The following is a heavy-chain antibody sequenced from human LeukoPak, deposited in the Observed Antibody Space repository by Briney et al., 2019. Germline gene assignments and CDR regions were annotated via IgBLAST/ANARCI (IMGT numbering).Heavy chain of an antibody. Sequence: GASVKVSCKASGYTFTSYGISWVRQMPGKGLEWMGIIYPGDSDTRYSPSFQGQVTISADKSISTAYLQWSSLKASDTAMYYCARLGIGYGDYEKFDYWGQGTLVTVSS. CDR3: ARLGIGYGDYEKFDY. CDR2: IYPGDSDT. CDR1: GYTFTSYG. J-gene: IGHJ4*02. V-gene: IGHV5-51*01. D-gene: IGHD4-17*01.